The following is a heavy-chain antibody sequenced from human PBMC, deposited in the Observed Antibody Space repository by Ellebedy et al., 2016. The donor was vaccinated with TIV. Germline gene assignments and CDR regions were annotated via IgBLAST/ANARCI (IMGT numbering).Heavy chain of an antibody. CDR2: ISWNSGSI. CDR3: ARDPIPSLVWELLRRGYFDY. V-gene: IGHV3-9*01. D-gene: IGHD1-26*01. CDR1: GFTFDDYA. J-gene: IGHJ4*02. Sequence: GGSLRLSXAASGFTFDDYAMHWVRQAPGKGLEWVSGISWNSGSIGYADSVKGRFTISRDNAKNSLYLQMNSLRAEDTAVYYCARDPIPSLVWELLRRGYFDYWGQGTLVTVSS.